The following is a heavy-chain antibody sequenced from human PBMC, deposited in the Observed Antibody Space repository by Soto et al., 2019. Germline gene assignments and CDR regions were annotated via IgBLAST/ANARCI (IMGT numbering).Heavy chain of an antibody. Sequence: GGSLRLSCAASGFTFSSYGMHWVRQAPGKGLEWVSSISGSGGSTYYADSVKGRFTISRDNSKSTLYLQMNSLRAEDTAVYYCAKVFIAVTGAMYYFDYWGQGTLVTVSS. CDR2: ISGSGGST. CDR3: AKVFIAVTGAMYYFDY. CDR1: GFTFSSYG. J-gene: IGHJ4*02. D-gene: IGHD6-19*01. V-gene: IGHV3-23*01.